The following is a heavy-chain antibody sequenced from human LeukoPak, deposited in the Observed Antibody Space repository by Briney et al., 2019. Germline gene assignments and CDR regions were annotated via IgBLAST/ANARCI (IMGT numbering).Heavy chain of an antibody. D-gene: IGHD6-13*01. V-gene: IGHV1-46*01. CDR2: INISSGTT. Sequence: ASVKVSCKASGYTFTGYYIHWVRQAPGQGLEWMGIINISSGTTTNAQKFQGRVTMTRDTSTGIVYMELSSLRSDDTAVYYCAREERAIAALGRGALDYWGQGTLVTVSS. CDR3: AREERAIAALGRGALDY. CDR1: GYTFTGYY. J-gene: IGHJ4*02.